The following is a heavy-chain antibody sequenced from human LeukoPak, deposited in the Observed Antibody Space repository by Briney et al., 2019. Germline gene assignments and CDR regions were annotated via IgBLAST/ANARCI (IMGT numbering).Heavy chain of an antibody. V-gene: IGHV3-23*01. D-gene: IGHD2-15*01. J-gene: IGHJ6*03. CDR1: GFTFSSYR. Sequence: PGGSLRLSCAASGFTFSSYRMNWVRQAPGKGLEWVSTISGSGTYYADSVKGRFTISRDNSKNTLYLQMNSLRAEDTAVYYCARVLRYCSGGNCYSGGLGYMDVWGKGTTVTISS. CDR2: ISGSGT. CDR3: ARVLRYCSGGNCYSGGLGYMDV.